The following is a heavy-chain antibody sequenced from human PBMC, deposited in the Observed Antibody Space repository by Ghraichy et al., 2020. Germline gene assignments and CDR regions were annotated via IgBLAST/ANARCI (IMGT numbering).Heavy chain of an antibody. CDR1: GGSISSYY. CDR3: ARDVVPSATKYGLDV. CDR2: IYYSGST. D-gene: IGHD2-2*01. J-gene: IGHJ6*02. Sequence: SETLSLTCTVSGGSISSYYWNWIRQPPGKGLEWIGHIYYSGSTNYNSSLKSRVTISVDPSKNQFSLKLSSVTAADTAVYYCARDVVPSATKYGLDVWGQGTTVTVSS. V-gene: IGHV4-59*01.